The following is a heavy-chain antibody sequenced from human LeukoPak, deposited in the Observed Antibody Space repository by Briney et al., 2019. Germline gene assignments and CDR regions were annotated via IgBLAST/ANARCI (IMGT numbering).Heavy chain of an antibody. V-gene: IGHV3-23*01. D-gene: IGHD3-22*01. CDR3: AKGGSSGYLGY. CDR1: GFTFSSYA. Sequence: QPGGSLRLSCAASGFTFSSYAMNWVRQAPGRGLEWVSGFSGSGGTTYYADSVKGRFTISRDNSKNTLYLQMNSLRAEDTAVYYCAKGGSSGYLGYWGQGTLVTVSS. J-gene: IGHJ4*02. CDR2: FSGSGGTT.